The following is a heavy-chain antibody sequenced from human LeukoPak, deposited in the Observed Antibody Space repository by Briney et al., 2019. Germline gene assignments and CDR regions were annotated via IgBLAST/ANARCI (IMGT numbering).Heavy chain of an antibody. D-gene: IGHD3-16*01. V-gene: IGHV7-4-1*02. CDR3: ARPMGRYYYYGMDV. CDR2: LNTNTGNA. J-gene: IGHJ6*02. CDR1: GYTFTSYA. Sequence: GASVKVSCKASGYTFTSYAINWVRQAPGQVLEWMGWLNTNTGNAAYAQGLTGRSVFSLDTSVSTAYLEISSLKAEDTAVYYCARPMGRYYYYGMDVWGQGTTVTVS.